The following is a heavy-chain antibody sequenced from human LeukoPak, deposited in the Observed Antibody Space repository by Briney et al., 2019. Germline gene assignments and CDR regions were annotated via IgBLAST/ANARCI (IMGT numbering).Heavy chain of an antibody. CDR2: ISGSGGST. J-gene: IGHJ4*02. V-gene: IGHV3-23*01. CDR1: GFTFSTYA. CDR3: TKGAYSSSWSYYFDY. D-gene: IGHD6-13*01. Sequence: PGGSLRLSRAASGFTFSTYAMNWVRQAPGKGLEWVSAISGSGGSTYYADSVKGRFTISRDNSKITLYLQMNSLRAEDTAVYYCTKGAYSSSWSYYFDYWGQGTLVTVSS.